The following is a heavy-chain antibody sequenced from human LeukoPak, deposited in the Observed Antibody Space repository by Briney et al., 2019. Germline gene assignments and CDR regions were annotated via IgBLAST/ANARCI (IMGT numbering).Heavy chain of an antibody. D-gene: IGHD6-13*01. Sequence: ASVKVSCKASGYTFSSCGISWVRQAPGQGLEWMGWISAYNGNTNYAQKLQGRVTMTTDTSTSTAYMELRSLRSDDTAVYYCARTFSSTWPYYFDYWGQGTLVTVSS. V-gene: IGHV1-18*01. CDR2: ISAYNGNT. CDR1: GYTFSSCG. J-gene: IGHJ4*02. CDR3: ARTFSSTWPYYFDY.